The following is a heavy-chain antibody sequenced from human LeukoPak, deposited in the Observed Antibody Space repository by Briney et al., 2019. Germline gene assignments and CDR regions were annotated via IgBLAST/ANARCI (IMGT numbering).Heavy chain of an antibody. CDR3: ARDQRMALRLVDY. CDR1: GFTFSTYW. J-gene: IGHJ4*02. Sequence: EGSLRLSCAASGFTFSTYWMSWVRQAPGKGLEWVANIKQDGSEKYYVDSVEGRFTISRDNAKNSLYLQMNSLRAEDTAVYYCARDQRMALRLVDYWGQGTLVTVSS. D-gene: IGHD5-24*01. CDR2: IKQDGSEK. V-gene: IGHV3-7*01.